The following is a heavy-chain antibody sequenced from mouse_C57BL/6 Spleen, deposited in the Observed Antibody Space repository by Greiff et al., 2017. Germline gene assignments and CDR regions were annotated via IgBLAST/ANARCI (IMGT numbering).Heavy chain of an antibody. V-gene: IGHV5-9-1*02. J-gene: IGHJ2*01. CDR3: TRGVAVGYCFDY. D-gene: IGHD1-1*01. CDR1: GFTFSSYA. Sequence: EVQVVESGEGLVKPGGSLKLSCAASGFTFSSYAMSWVRQTPENRLEWVAYISSGGDYIYYADTVKGRFTISRDNARNTLYLQMSSLKSEDTAMYYCTRGVAVGYCFDYWGEGTTLTVSS. CDR2: ISSGGDYI.